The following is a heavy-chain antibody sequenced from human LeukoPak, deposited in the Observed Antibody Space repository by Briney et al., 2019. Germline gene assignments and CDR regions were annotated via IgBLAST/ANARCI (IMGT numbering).Heavy chain of an antibody. J-gene: IGHJ6*02. CDR2: ISYDGNNN. V-gene: IGHV3-30*18. CDR3: AKDKVAVAGTSDFYGMDV. Sequence: GGSLRLSCAASGFTFNTYGMHWVRQTPGKGLEWVAVISYDGNNNYYADSLKGRFTISRDNSKNMLYLQMNSLRADDTAVYYCAKDKVAVAGTSDFYGMDVWGQGTTVTVSS. D-gene: IGHD6-19*01. CDR1: GFTFNTYG.